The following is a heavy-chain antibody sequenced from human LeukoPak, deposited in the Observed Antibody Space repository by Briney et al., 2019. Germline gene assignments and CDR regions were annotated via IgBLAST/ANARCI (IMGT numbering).Heavy chain of an antibody. CDR1: GSSISSHY. V-gene: IGHV4-59*11. J-gene: IGHJ6*03. D-gene: IGHD3-10*01. CDR2: IYYSGIT. Sequence: SETLSLTCTVSGSSISSHYWSWIRQPPGNRLEWIGYIYYSGITNYNPSLKSRVTISVDTSKNQFSLKLSSVTAADTAVYYCARDILSYSYYMDIWGKGTTVTVSS. CDR3: ARDILSYSYYMDI.